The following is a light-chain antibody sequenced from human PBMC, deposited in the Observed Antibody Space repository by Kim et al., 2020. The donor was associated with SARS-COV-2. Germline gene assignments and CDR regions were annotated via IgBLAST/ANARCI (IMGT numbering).Light chain of an antibody. V-gene: IGKV3-15*01. CDR3: QNYNDWPPWT. J-gene: IGKJ1*01. CDR1: QSFGGD. Sequence: SPGQRVSLSCRLSQSFGGDLAWYQQNPGQAPSLLIYGASTRATGVPDRFSGMGSGTEFILTISSLQSEDFALYYCQNYNDWPPWTFRQGTKVDIK. CDR2: GAS.